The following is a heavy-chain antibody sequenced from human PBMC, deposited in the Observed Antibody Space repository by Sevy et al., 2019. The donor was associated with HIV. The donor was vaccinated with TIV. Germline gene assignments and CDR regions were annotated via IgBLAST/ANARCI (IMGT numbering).Heavy chain of an antibody. J-gene: IGHJ6*02. V-gene: IGHV3-30*18. Sequence: GGSLRLSCAASGFTFSNYAIHWVRQAPGKGLEWVAVISDDGSNKYYTDSVKGRFTISRDNSKNTLYLQMNSLRAEDTAVYYCAKSYSDNEGIFEYYYYSMDVWGQGTTVTVSS. D-gene: IGHD4-17*01. CDR1: GFTFSNYA. CDR3: AKSYSDNEGIFEYYYYSMDV. CDR2: ISDDGSNK.